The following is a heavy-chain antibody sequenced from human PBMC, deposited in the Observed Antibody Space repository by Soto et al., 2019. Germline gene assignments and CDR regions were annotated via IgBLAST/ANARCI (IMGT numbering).Heavy chain of an antibody. D-gene: IGHD2-2*01. Sequence: SETLSLTCAVYGGSFSGYYWSWIRQPPGKGLEWIGEINHSGSTNYNPSLKSRVTISVDTSKNQSYMKLSSVSAADTAVYYCASHPAAMEVYYGMDVWGQGTTVTVSS. J-gene: IGHJ6*02. CDR2: INHSGST. V-gene: IGHV4-34*01. CDR3: ASHPAAMEVYYGMDV. CDR1: GGSFSGYY.